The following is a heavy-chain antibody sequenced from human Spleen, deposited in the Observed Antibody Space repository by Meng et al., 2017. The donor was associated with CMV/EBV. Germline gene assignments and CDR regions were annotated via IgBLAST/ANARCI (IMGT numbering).Heavy chain of an antibody. Sequence: CSVYGGSFIGYSWSWIRQPPGKGLEWIGEINHSGSTNYNPSLKSRVTISVDTSKNQFSLKLSSVTAADTAVYYCARGYYGSGPFDYWGQGTLVTVSS. CDR3: ARGYYGSGPFDY. CDR1: GGSFIGYS. D-gene: IGHD3-10*01. J-gene: IGHJ4*02. CDR2: INHSGST. V-gene: IGHV4-34*01.